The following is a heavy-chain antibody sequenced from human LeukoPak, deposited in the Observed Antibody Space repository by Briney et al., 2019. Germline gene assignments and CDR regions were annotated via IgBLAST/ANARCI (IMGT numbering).Heavy chain of an antibody. V-gene: IGHV1-18*01. CDR1: GYTFTSYG. Sequence: ASVKVPCKASGYTFTSYGISWVRQAPGQGLEWMGWISAYDGDTHYAQKFQGRVALTTDTSTTTAYMVLRSLRSDDTAVYYCARGHPAALVLLPGGIPRRTFYFDSWGQGTLVTVSS. CDR2: ISAYDGDT. CDR3: ARGHPAALVLLPGGIPRRTFYFDS. J-gene: IGHJ4*02. D-gene: IGHD2-8*01.